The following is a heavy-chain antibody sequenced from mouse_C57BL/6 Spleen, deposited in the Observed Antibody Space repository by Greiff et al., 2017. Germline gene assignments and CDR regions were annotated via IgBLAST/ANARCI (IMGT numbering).Heavy chain of an antibody. J-gene: IGHJ3*01. CDR1: GFNFTSDC. V-gene: IGHV1-7*01. D-gene: IGHD1-1*01. CDR2: INPSSGYT. Sequence: QVQLQQSGAELVKPGASVKLSCTASGFNFTSDCMHWVKQRPGQGLEWIGYINPSSGYTKYNQKFQDKATLTADTSSITAYLQLSSLTYEDTAVYYCASNPTRGFAYWGQGTLVTVSA. CDR3: ASNPTRGFAY.